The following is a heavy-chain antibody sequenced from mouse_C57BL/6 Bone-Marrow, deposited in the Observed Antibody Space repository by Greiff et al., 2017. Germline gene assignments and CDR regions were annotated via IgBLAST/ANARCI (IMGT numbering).Heavy chain of an antibody. V-gene: IGHV1-19*01. CDR3: ASPLLDYLDY. CDR2: INPYNGGT. J-gene: IGHJ2*01. Sequence: EVQLQQSGPVLVKPGASVKMSCKASGYTFTDYYMNWVKQSHGKSLEWIGVINPYNGGTSYNQKFKGKATLTVDKSSSTAYMVLNSLTSEDSAVYYCASPLLDYLDYWGQGTTLTVSS. CDR1: GYTFTDYY. D-gene: IGHD2-10*01.